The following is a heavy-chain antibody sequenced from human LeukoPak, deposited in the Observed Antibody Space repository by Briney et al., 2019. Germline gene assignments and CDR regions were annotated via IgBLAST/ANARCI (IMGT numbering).Heavy chain of an antibody. V-gene: IGHV3-48*01. J-gene: IGHJ4*02. D-gene: IGHD3-22*01. CDR1: GFTFSSYS. CDR3: ARDRLGDYDHSGYYDK. CDR2: ISSSSSTI. Sequence: RGSLRLSCAASGFTFSSYSMNWVRQAPGKGLEWVSYISSSSSTIYYADSVKGRFTISRDNAKNSLYLQMNSLRAEDTAVYYCARDRLGDYDHSGYYDKWGQGTLVTVSS.